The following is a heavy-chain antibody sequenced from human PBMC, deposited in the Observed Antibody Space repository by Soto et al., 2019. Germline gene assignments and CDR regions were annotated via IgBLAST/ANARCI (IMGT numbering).Heavy chain of an antibody. CDR2: IDAGNGNT. V-gene: IGHV1-3*05. CDR3: ARGITLPTPLDY. CDR1: GYTFTSYA. D-gene: IGHD1-20*01. J-gene: IGHJ4*02. Sequence: QVQLVQSGAEEKKPGASVKVSCKASGYTFTSYAMHWVRQAPGQRLEWMGWIDAGNGNTKYSQKFQGRVTITRDTSASTAYMELSSLRSEDTAVYYCARGITLPTPLDYWGQGTLVTVSS.